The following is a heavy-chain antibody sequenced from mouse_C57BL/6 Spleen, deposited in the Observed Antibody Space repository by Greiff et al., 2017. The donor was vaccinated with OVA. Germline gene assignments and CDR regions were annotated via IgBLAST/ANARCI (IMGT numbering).Heavy chain of an antibody. D-gene: IGHD4-1*01. Sequence: VMLVESGPGLVQPSQSLSIPCTVSGFSLTSYGVHWVRQPPGKGLEWLGVIWRGGSTAYNAAFKSRLSISKDNDKSQVFFKMNSLQADDTAIYYCARITVNWYFDVWGTGTTVTVSS. CDR1: GFSLTSYG. CDR2: IWRGGST. CDR3: ARITVNWYFDV. V-gene: IGHV2-4*01. J-gene: IGHJ1*03.